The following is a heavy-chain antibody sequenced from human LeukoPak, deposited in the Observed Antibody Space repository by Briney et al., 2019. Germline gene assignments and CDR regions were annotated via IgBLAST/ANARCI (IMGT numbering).Heavy chain of an antibody. CDR3: ARLAYDYVWGSYRYYLDY. Sequence: PSETLSLTCTVSGGSISSYYWSWIRQPPGKGLEWIGHIYYSGSTNYNPSLKSRVTIPVDTSKNQFSLKLSSVTAADTAVYYCARLAYDYVWGSYRYYLDYWGQGTLVTVSS. CDR1: GGSISSYY. D-gene: IGHD3-16*02. V-gene: IGHV4-59*08. J-gene: IGHJ4*02. CDR2: IYYSGST.